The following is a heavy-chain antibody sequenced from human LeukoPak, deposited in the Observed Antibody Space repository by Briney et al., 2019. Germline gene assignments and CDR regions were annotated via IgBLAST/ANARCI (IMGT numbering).Heavy chain of an antibody. CDR3: ARDFGSYYASYFFDY. Sequence: PGGSLRLSCAASGFTFSTYWMSWVRQAPGKGLEWVANIKQDGSEKYYVDSVKGRFTISRDNAKNSLYLQMNSLRAEDTAVYYCARDFGSYYASYFFDYWGQGTLVTVSS. J-gene: IGHJ4*02. V-gene: IGHV3-7*05. CDR1: GFTFSTYW. D-gene: IGHD1-26*01. CDR2: IKQDGSEK.